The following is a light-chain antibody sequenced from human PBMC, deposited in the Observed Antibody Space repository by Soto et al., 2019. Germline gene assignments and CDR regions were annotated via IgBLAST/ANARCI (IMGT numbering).Light chain of an antibody. V-gene: IGKV3-15*01. CDR1: QSVGSN. J-gene: IGKJ2*01. CDR2: GAS. CDR3: QQYTNWPYT. Sequence: EIVMTQSPATLSVSPGDSASLSCRASQSVGSNLAWYQQTAGQAPRLLIYGASTRATGIPARFSGSGSGTEFTLTISSLQSEDFAVYSCQQYTNWPYTFGQGTKLEIK.